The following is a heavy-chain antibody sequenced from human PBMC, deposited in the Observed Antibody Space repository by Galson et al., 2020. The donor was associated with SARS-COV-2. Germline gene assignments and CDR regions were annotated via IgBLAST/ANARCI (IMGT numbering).Heavy chain of an antibody. D-gene: IGHD6-13*01. V-gene: IGHV3-21*01. CDR3: ARTGTPHYYYSYYMDV. J-gene: IGHJ6*03. Sequence: GGSLRLSCAASGFIFSSYTMNWVRQVPGKGLEWVSSITSSTTYINYADSVKGRFTMSRDNARNSLYLQMSSLRAGDTAVYFCARTGTPHYYYSYYMDVWGKGTTVTVSS. CDR1: GFIFSSYT. CDR2: ITSSTTYI.